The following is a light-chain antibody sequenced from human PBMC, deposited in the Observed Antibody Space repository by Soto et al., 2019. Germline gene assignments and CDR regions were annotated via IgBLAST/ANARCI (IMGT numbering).Light chain of an antibody. J-gene: IGKJ5*01. V-gene: IGKV3-15*01. CDR3: QQYHNWHPIT. Sequence: EIVMTQSPATLSVSPGERSTLSCMAIQSVSSHLAWYQHKPCQPPRLLIYGASTRASGIPASFSGSGSETDFTLTISSLQYEDSAVYYCQQYHNWHPITFGQGTRLEIK. CDR2: GAS. CDR1: QSVSSH.